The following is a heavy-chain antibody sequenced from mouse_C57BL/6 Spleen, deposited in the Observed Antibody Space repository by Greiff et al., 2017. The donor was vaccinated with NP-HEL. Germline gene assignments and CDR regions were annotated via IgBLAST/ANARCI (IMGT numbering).Heavy chain of an antibody. J-gene: IGHJ4*01. CDR2: IYPGSGST. CDR3: ARRSYYGSSYTAMDY. D-gene: IGHD1-1*01. V-gene: IGHV1-55*01. Sequence: VQLQQSGAELVKPGASVKMSCKASGYTFTSYWITWVKQRPGQGLEWIGDIYPGSGSTNYNEKFKSKATLTVDTSSSTAYMQLSSLTSEDSAVYYCARRSYYGSSYTAMDYWGQGTSVTVSS. CDR1: GYTFTSYW.